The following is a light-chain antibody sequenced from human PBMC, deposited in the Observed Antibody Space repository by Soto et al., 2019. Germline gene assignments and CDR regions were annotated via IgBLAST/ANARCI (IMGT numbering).Light chain of an antibody. CDR1: QGISSY. V-gene: IGKV1-9*01. CDR3: QHYNSYSEA. CDR2: AAS. J-gene: IGKJ1*01. Sequence: IQFTQSPSSLSASLGDRVTITFRASQGISSYLAWYQQKSGRAPKLLIYAASTLQSGVPSRFSGSGSGTEFTLTICSLQPDDFATYYCQHYNSYSEAFGQGTKVDI.